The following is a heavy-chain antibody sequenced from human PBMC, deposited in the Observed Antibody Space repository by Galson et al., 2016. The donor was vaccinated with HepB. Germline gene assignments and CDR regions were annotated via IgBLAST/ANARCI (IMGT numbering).Heavy chain of an antibody. Sequence: SVKVSCKASGYTFAKYTVQWLRQAPGQRLEWMGWINTGAGTTTYSQKFQGRVTFTRDTSASTAYMELSSLRSEDTAVYYCVREVAATFRFDFWGPGTLVTVSS. CDR3: VREVAATFRFDF. D-gene: IGHD1-26*01. V-gene: IGHV1-3*04. CDR1: GYTFAKYT. J-gene: IGHJ4*02. CDR2: INTGAGTT.